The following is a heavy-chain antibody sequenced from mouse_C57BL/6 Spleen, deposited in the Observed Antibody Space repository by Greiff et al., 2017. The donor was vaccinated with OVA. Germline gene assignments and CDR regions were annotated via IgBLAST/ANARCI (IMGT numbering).Heavy chain of an antibody. J-gene: IGHJ2*01. CDR3: ALYYYGSSGFDY. CDR2: INPSNGGT. CDR1: GYTFTSYW. Sequence: QVQLQQSGPELVKPGASVKLSCKASGYTFTSYWMHWVKQRPGQGLEWIGNINPSNGGTNYNEKFKSKATLTVDKSSSTAYMQLSSLTSEDSAVYYCALYYYGSSGFDYWGQGTTLTVSS. V-gene: IGHV1-53*01. D-gene: IGHD1-1*01.